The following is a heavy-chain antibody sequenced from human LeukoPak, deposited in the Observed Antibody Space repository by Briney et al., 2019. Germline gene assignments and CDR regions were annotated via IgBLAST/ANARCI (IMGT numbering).Heavy chain of an antibody. Sequence: GGPLRLSCVTSGYRFSDYYMMWIPDARGKGPEWVAHISSRAASTLYADSVKGHFTVSRDNAKNSLYLEMTSLRAEDTAVYYCARDRGSTVTTVGYWGQGTLVTVSS. J-gene: IGHJ4*02. CDR2: ISSRAAST. CDR3: ARDRGSTVTTVGY. CDR1: GYRFSDYY. D-gene: IGHD4-17*01. V-gene: IGHV3-11*04.